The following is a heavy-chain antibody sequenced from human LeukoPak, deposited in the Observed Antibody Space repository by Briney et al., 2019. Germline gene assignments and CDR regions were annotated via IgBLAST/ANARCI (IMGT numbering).Heavy chain of an antibody. J-gene: IGHJ4*02. CDR2: MYYSGNT. CDR3: ARGGQWLAPGPDY. CDR1: GGSISSDGYY. D-gene: IGHD6-19*01. Sequence: PSENLSLTCTVSGGSISSDGYYWSWIRQHPGKGLEWIGYMYYSGNTYYNPSLKGRVIISVDTSKNQFSLKLSSVTAADTAVYYCARGGQWLAPGPDYWGQGTLVTVSS. V-gene: IGHV4-31*03.